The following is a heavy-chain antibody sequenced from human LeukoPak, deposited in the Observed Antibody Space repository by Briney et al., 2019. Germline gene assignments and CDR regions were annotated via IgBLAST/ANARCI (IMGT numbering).Heavy chain of an antibody. CDR2: ISWNSGSI. Sequence: GGSLRLSCAASGFTFDDYAMHWVRQAPGKGLEWVSGISWNSGSIGYADSVKGRFTISRDNAKNSLYLQMNSLRAEDTALYYCAKGDYYGSGSLGDYWGQGTLVTVSS. CDR1: GFTFDDYA. J-gene: IGHJ4*02. D-gene: IGHD3-10*01. V-gene: IGHV3-9*01. CDR3: AKGDYYGSGSLGDY.